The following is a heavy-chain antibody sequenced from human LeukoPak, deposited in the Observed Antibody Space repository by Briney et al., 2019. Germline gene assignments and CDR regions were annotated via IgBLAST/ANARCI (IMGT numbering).Heavy chain of an antibody. J-gene: IGHJ4*02. V-gene: IGHV4-59*01. CDR1: GGSIRSYY. CDR3: ARSQGAYFDY. CDR2: IYYSGST. Sequence: PSETLSLTRTVSGGSIRSYYWSWIRQPPGKGLEWIGYIYYSGSTNYNPSLKSRVTISLDTSKNHFSLKLTSVTAADTAVFYCARSQGAYFDYWGQGILVTVSS.